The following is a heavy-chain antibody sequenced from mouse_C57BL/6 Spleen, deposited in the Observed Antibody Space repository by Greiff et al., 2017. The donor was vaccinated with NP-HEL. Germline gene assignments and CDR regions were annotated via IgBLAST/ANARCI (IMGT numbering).Heavy chain of an antibody. V-gene: IGHV1-80*01. CDR1: GYAFSSYW. CDR2: IYPGDGDT. Sequence: QVQLQQSGAELVKPGASVKISCKASGYAFSSYWMNWVKQRPGKGLEWIGQIYPGDGDTNYNGKFKGKATLTADKSSSTAYMQLSSLTSEDSAVYFCARQLRPYYCDCWGQGTTLTVSS. CDR3: ARQLRPYYCDC. J-gene: IGHJ2*01. D-gene: IGHD3-2*02.